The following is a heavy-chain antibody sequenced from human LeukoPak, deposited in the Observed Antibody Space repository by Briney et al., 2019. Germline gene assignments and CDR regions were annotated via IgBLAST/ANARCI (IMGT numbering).Heavy chain of an antibody. J-gene: IGHJ4*02. CDR2: MNPNSGNT. V-gene: IGHV1-8*01. Sequence: GASVKVSCKASGYTFTSYDINWVRQATGQGLEWMGWMNPNSGNTGYAQKFQGRVTMTRNTSISTAYMELSSLRSEDTAVYYCARGPEITMIVVVILGVDYWGQGTLVTVSS. CDR3: ARGPEITMIVVVILGVDY. D-gene: IGHD3-22*01. CDR1: GYTFTSYD.